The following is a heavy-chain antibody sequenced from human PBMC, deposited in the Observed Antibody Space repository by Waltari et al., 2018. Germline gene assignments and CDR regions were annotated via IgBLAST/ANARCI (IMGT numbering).Heavy chain of an antibody. D-gene: IGHD2-2*01. CDR2: IRHKGYGGTA. Sequence: EVQVVESGVGLVQPGRSLRLSCTGSGFNFGQHAMTWVRQAPGQGLEWVGFIRHKGYGGTAEYAASVKGRFTIARDDSNSISYLEMSRLTTEDTAVYYCTRWDCSTTSCYHTPWGQGTLVTVSS. V-gene: IGHV3-49*04. CDR3: TRWDCSTTSCYHTP. CDR1: GFNFGQHA. J-gene: IGHJ5*02.